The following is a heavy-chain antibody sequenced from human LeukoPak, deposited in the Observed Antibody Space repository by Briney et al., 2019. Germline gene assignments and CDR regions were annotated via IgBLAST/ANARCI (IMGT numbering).Heavy chain of an antibody. CDR1: GFTFSSYG. V-gene: IGHV3-33*01. D-gene: IGHD3-16*01. CDR2: IWYDGSNK. CDR3: ARGTYVFDY. J-gene: IGHJ4*02. Sequence: PGGSLRLSCAASGFTFSSYGMRWVRQAPGKGPEWVAVIWYDGSNKYYADSVKGRFTISRDNSKNTLYLQMNSLRAEDTAVYYCARGTYVFDYWGQGTLVTVSS.